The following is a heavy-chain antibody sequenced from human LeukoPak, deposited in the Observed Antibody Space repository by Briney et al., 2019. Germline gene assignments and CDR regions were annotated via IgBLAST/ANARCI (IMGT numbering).Heavy chain of an antibody. V-gene: IGHV3-30*18. J-gene: IGHJ4*02. CDR3: AKRLGYYDSNEGYFDY. CDR1: GFTFSSFG. CDR2: ISYDGSYK. Sequence: GRSLRLSCAASGFTFSSFGMHWVPQAPGKGLEWVAVISYDGSYKNYADSVKGRFTISRDISKNTLYLQMNSLRAEDTAVYYCAKRLGYYDSNEGYFDYGGQGTLVTVSS. D-gene: IGHD3-22*01.